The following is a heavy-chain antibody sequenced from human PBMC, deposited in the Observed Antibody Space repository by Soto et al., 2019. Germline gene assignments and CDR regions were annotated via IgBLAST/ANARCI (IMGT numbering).Heavy chain of an antibody. J-gene: IGHJ6*02. V-gene: IGHV4-31*03. D-gene: IGHD3-9*01. CDR2: IYYSGST. CDR3: AREATYYDILTGYYKWPYGMDV. CDR1: GGSISSGGYY. Sequence: QVQLQESGPGLVKPSQTLSLTCTVSGGSISSGGYYWSWIRQHPGKGLEWIGYIYYSGSTYYNPSHKGRVTISVDTSKNQFSLKLSSVTAADTAVYYCAREATYYDILTGYYKWPYGMDVWGQGTTVTVSS.